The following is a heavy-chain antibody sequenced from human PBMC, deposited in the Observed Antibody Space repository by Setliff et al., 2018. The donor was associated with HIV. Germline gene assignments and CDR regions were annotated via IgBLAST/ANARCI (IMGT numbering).Heavy chain of an antibody. J-gene: IGHJ6*02. CDR3: ARDSSYYYDSSGYSAVDYYYGMYV. V-gene: IGHV4-59*01. CDR2: IYYSGST. CDR1: GGSISSYY. D-gene: IGHD3-22*01. Sequence: SETLSLTCTVSGGSISSYYWSWIRQPPGKGLEWIGYIYYSGSTNYNPSLKSRVTISVDTSKNQFSLKLSSVTAADTAVYYCARDSSYYYDSSGYSAVDYYYGMYVWGQGTTFTVSS.